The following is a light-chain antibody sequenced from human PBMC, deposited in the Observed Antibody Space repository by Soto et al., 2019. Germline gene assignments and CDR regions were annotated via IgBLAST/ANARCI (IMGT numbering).Light chain of an antibody. J-gene: IGLJ1*01. Sequence: QSALTQPASVSGSPGQSITISCTGSSSDVGGYNYVSWYQQHPGKAPKLMIYDVSNRPSGVSNRFSGSKSGNTASLTISGLQAEDEADYYCSSYTSSVTRVFGTGTKFTVL. CDR1: SSDVGGYNY. V-gene: IGLV2-14*01. CDR3: SSYTSSVTRV. CDR2: DVS.